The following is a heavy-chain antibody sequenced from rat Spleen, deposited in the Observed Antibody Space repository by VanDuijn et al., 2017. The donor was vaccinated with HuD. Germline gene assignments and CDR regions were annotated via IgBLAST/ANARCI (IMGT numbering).Heavy chain of an antibody. CDR3: TRAGAIAAMGGYYVMDA. Sequence: EVQLVETGGGLVQPGGSLKLSCVASGFTFRSYWMYWVRQAPGKGLEWVSSITNTGGSTYYPDSVKGRFTISRDNAKSTLYLQMNSLRSEDTANYYCTRAGAIAAMGGYYVMDAWGQGASVTVSS. CDR1: GFTFRSYW. D-gene: IGHD1-2*01. V-gene: IGHV5-31*01. CDR2: ITNTGGST. J-gene: IGHJ4*01.